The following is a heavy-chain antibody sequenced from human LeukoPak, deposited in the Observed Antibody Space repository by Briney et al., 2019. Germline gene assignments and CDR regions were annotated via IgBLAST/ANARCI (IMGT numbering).Heavy chain of an antibody. Sequence: SETLSRTCAVYGGSFSDYYWSWIRQPPGKGLEWIGEINHSGSTNYSPSLKSRVTISVDTSKNQFSLKLTSVTAADTAVYYCARHESSGGGPSGYWGQGTLVTVSS. V-gene: IGHV4-34*01. CDR3: ARHESSGGGPSGY. CDR2: INHSGST. CDR1: GGSFSDYY. D-gene: IGHD2-15*01. J-gene: IGHJ4*02.